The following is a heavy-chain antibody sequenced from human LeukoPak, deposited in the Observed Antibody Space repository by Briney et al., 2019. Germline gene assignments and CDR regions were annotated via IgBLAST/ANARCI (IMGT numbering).Heavy chain of an antibody. J-gene: IGHJ3*02. V-gene: IGHV3-21*01. CDR1: GFTFSSYE. CDR3: ARGASVVSGNDDAFDI. CDR2: ISTSSSYI. D-gene: IGHD6-19*01. Sequence: GGSLRLSCAASGFTFSSYEMNWVRQAPGKGLEWVSSISTSSSYIYYADSVKGRFTISRDNARKSLYLQMNSLRADDTAVYYCARGASVVSGNDDAFDIWGQGTMLTVSS.